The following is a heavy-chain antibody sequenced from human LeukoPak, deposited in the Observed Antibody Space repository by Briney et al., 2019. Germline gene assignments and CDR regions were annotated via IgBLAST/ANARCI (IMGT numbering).Heavy chain of an antibody. V-gene: IGHV4-39*01. CDR2: IYYSGST. J-gene: IGHJ4*02. CDR3: ARGHYYDSSGYYFFDY. Sequence: SETLSLTCTVSGGSISSSSYYWGWIRQPPGKGLEWIGSIYYSGSTYYNPSLKSRVTISVDTSKNQFSLQLNSVTPEDTAVYYCARGHYYDSSGYYFFDYWGQGTLVTVSS. D-gene: IGHD3-22*01. CDR1: GGSISSSSYY.